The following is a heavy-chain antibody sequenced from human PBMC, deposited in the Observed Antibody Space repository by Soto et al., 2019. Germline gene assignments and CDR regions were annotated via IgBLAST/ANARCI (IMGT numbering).Heavy chain of an antibody. CDR1: GYTFVNYE. CDR3: ARRWAVAGKLPDY. J-gene: IGHJ4*02. V-gene: IGHV1-8*01. CDR2: MNPHSGDT. Sequence: ASVKVSCKASGYTFVNYEINWLRQATGQGLEWLGWMNPHSGDTFYAQKFQGRVTMTRDTSITTAYMELSSLRSEDTAVYYCARRWAVAGKLPDYWGRGTLVNVSS. D-gene: IGHD6-19*01.